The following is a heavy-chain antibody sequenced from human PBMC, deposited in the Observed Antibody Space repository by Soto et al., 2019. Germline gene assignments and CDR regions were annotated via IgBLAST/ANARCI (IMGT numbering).Heavy chain of an antibody. J-gene: IGHJ4*02. CDR3: VRTSLVVAAATREDS. CDR1: GFTFSSYW. Sequence: EVQLVESGGGLVQPGGSLRLSCAASGFTFSSYWMHWVRQAPGKGLVWVSRINSDGSSTSYAYSVKGRFTISRDNAKNTLYLQMTSLRAEDTAVYYCVRTSLVVAAATREDSWGQGTLVTVSS. V-gene: IGHV3-74*01. CDR2: INSDGSST. D-gene: IGHD2-15*01.